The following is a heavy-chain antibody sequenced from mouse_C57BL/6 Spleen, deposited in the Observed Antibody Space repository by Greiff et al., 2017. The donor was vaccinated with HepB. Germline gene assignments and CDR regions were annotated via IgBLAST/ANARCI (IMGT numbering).Heavy chain of an antibody. Sequence: QVQLKQSGAELVRPGASVKLSCKASGYTFTDYYINWVKQRPGQGLEWIARIYPGSGNTYYNEKFKGKATLTAEKSSSTAYMQLSSLTSEDSAVYFCARSYGNYVEDYWGQGTSVTVSS. D-gene: IGHD2-1*01. V-gene: IGHV1-76*01. CDR1: GYTFTDYY. CDR2: IYPGSGNT. CDR3: ARSYGNYVEDY. J-gene: IGHJ4*01.